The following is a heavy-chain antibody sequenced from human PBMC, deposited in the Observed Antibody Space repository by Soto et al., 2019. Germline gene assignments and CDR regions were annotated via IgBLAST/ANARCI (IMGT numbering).Heavy chain of an antibody. D-gene: IGHD3-22*01. CDR1: GGSLTNLF. J-gene: IGHJ4*02. CDR2: MSYTGRT. CDR3: AIMDSSVYYRIDS. Sequence: PSETLSLTCTVSGGSLTNLFGSWRRQPPGKGLEWIGYMSYTGRTDYNPSLKSRVIISEDTSKIQFFLRLSSVTAADTAIFYCAIMDSSVYYRIDSWGQGTLVTVS. V-gene: IGHV4-59*11.